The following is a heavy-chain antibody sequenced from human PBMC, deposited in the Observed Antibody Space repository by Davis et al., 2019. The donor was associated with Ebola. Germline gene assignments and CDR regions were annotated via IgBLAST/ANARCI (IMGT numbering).Heavy chain of an antibody. D-gene: IGHD3-16*01. CDR1: GFTFSSYS. V-gene: IGHV3-21*01. Sequence: PGGSLRLSCAASGFTFSSYSMNWVRQAPGQGLEWVSSISPSRGYIFYADTVKGRFTISRDNTKNSLYLQMNSLSAEDTAFYFCARGPKTPHPPGRGRFDPWGQGTLVTVSS. CDR3: ARGPKTPHPPGRGRFDP. J-gene: IGHJ5*02. CDR2: ISPSRGYI.